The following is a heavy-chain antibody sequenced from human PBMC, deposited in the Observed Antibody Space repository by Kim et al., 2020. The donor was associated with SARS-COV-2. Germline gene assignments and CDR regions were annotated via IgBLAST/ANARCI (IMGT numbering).Heavy chain of an antibody. CDR1: GASIKNHLFH. CDR2: VFHTGIT. CDR3: ARLPRPDRRPPNWFDT. J-gene: IGHJ5*02. V-gene: IGHV4-39*06. Sequence: SETLSLTCNVSGASIKNHLFHWGWVRQPPGKRLEWIGNVFHTGITDYNPSLRSRVTISVDPSNNHFTLTLTSVTAADSAIYYCARLPRPDRRPPNWFDTWGPGRLVTVSS. D-gene: IGHD2-2*01.